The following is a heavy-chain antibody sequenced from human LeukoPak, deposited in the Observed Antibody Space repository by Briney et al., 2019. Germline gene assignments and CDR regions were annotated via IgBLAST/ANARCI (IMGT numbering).Heavy chain of an antibody. CDR1: GGTFSSYA. CDR3: ARDCHYGPLWRPIDY. CDR2: IIPIFGTA. Sequence: SVKVSCKASGGTFSSYAISWVRQAPGQGLEWMGGIIPIFGTANYAQKFQGRVTITADESTSTAYMELSSLRSEDTAVYYCARDCHYGPLWRPIDYWGQGTLVAVSS. J-gene: IGHJ4*02. D-gene: IGHD3-10*01. V-gene: IGHV1-69*01.